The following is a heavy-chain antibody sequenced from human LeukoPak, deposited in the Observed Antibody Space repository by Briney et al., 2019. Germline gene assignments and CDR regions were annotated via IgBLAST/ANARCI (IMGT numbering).Heavy chain of an antibody. J-gene: IGHJ4*02. Sequence: GGSLRLPCAASGFTFSSYGMHWVRQAPGKGLEWVAFIRYDGSNKYYADSVKGRFTISRDNSKNTLYLQMNSLRAEDTAVYYCAKGGGQRFGECDYWGQGTLVTVSS. V-gene: IGHV3-30*02. CDR2: IRYDGSNK. CDR1: GFTFSSYG. CDR3: AKGGGQRFGECDY. D-gene: IGHD3-10*01.